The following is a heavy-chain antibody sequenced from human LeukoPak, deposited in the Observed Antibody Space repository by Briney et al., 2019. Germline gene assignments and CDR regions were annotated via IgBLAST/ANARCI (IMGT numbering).Heavy chain of an antibody. CDR1: GGPISSSSYF. J-gene: IGHJ4*02. V-gene: IGHV4-39*01. D-gene: IGHD1-26*01. CDR3: ARLSVLEIVGDPDY. Sequence: SETLSLMCAVSGGPISSSSYFWAWIRQPPGKGLEWIGSVYYDGTTSYSPSLRSRITISVDTSKKQFSLHLNSVTAADTAVYFCARLSVLEIVGDPDYWGQGALVTVSS. CDR2: VYYDGTT.